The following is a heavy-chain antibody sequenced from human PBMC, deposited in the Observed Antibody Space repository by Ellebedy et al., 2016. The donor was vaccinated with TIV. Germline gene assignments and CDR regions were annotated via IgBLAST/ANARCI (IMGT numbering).Heavy chain of an antibody. CDR2: INTGNGNT. Sequence: AASVKVSCKASGYTFNSYAIHWVRQAPGQRLEWMGWINTGNGNTKYSQRFQGRVIITRDTSASMAYMKVTSLKSKDTAVYFCARDVSMGLFEYWGQGTLVTVSS. D-gene: IGHD5-24*01. J-gene: IGHJ4*02. CDR1: GYTFNSYA. CDR3: ARDVSMGLFEY. V-gene: IGHV1-3*04.